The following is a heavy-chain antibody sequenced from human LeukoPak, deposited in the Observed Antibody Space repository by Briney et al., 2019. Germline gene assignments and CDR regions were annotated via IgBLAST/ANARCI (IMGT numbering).Heavy chain of an antibody. J-gene: IGHJ3*02. V-gene: IGHV3-21*01. CDR1: GFTFSNAW. D-gene: IGHD3-22*01. Sequence: GGSLRLSCAASGFTFSNAWMTWARQALGRGLEWVSSISRSSTYIYYADSVKGRFTISRDNAKNSLFLQMNSLRPEDTAVYYCVGAGYYYDSSGSARHDAFDMWGQGTMVTVSS. CDR3: VGAGYYYDSSGSARHDAFDM. CDR2: ISRSSTYI.